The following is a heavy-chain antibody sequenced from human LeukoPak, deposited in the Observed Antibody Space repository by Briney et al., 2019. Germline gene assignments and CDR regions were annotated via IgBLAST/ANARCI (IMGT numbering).Heavy chain of an antibody. J-gene: IGHJ6*03. CDR1: GGTFSSYA. Sequence: VASVEVSCKASGGTFSSYAISWVRQAPGQGLEWMGGIIPIFGTANYAQKFQGRVTITADESRSTAYMELSSLRSEDTAVYYCARDRSSSLYYYYYMDVWGKGTTVTVSS. CDR2: IIPIFGTA. V-gene: IGHV1-69*01. D-gene: IGHD6-6*01. CDR3: ARDRSSSLYYYYYMDV.